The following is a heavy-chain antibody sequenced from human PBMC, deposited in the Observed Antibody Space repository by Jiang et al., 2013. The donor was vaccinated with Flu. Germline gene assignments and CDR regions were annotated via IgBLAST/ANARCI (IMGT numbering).Heavy chain of an antibody. CDR1: GFTFSSYA. CDR3: ARWGYSYGDFDY. J-gene: IGHJ4*02. Sequence: QLVESGGGVVQPGRSLRLSCAASGFTFSSYAMHWVRQAPGKGLEWVAVISYDGSNKYYADSVKGRFTISRDNSKNTLYLQMNSLRAEDTAVYYCARWGYSYGDFDYWGQGTLVTVSS. D-gene: IGHD5-18*01. CDR2: ISYDGSNK. V-gene: IGHV3-30*04.